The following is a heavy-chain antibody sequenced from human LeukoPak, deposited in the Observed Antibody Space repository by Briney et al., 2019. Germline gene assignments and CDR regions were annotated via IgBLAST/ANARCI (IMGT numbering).Heavy chain of an antibody. J-gene: IGHJ4*02. Sequence: GGSLRLSCAASGFTFSSYSMNWVRQAPGEGPEWVSGIDRGGGTYYADSVKGRFTISRDISEKTLFLQMNNLRAEDTALYYCAKDETISGVNYFYYWGQGTLVTVSS. CDR1: GFTFSSYS. V-gene: IGHV3-23*01. CDR3: AKDETISGVNYFYY. D-gene: IGHD3-3*01. CDR2: IDRGGGT.